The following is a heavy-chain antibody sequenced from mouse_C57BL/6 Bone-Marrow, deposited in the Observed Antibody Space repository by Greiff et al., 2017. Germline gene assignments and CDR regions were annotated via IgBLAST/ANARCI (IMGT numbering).Heavy chain of an antibody. CDR2: IYPRSGNT. V-gene: IGHV1-81*01. Sequence: QVQLQQSGAELARPGASVKLSCKASGYTFTSYGISWVKQRTGQGLEWIGEIYPRSGNTYYNEKFKGKATLTADKSSSTAYMELRSLTSEDSAVYFCARRIYDGYYDYFGYWGQGTTLTVSS. CDR3: ARRIYDGYYDYFGY. CDR1: GYTFTSYG. D-gene: IGHD2-3*01. J-gene: IGHJ2*01.